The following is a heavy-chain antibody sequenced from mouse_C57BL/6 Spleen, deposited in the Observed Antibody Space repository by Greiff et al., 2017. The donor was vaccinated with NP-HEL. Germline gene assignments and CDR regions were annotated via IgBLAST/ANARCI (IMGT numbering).Heavy chain of an antibody. J-gene: IGHJ3*01. CDR3: ARERGSTMVTTGGPWFAY. Sequence: QVQLQQPGTELVKPGASVKLSCKASGYTFTSYWMHWVKQRPGQGLEWIGNINPSNGGTNYNEKFKSKATLTVDKSSSTAYMQLSSLTSEDSAVYCCARERGSTMVTTGGPWFAYWGQGTLVTVSA. V-gene: IGHV1-53*01. CDR2: INPSNGGT. D-gene: IGHD2-2*01. CDR1: GYTFTSYW.